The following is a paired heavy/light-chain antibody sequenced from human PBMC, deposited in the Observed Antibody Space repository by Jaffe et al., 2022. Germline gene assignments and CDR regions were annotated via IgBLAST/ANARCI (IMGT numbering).Heavy chain of an antibody. CDR1: GFTFTSSA. D-gene: IGHD3-3*01. J-gene: IGHJ3*02. CDR2: IVVGSGNT. CDR3: AADLGYYDFWSGYHPSAFDI. Sequence: QMQLVQSGPEVKKPGTSVKVSCKASGFTFTSSAVQWVRQARGQRLEWIGWIVVGSGNTNYAQKFQERVTITRDMSTSTAYMELSSLRSEDTAVYYCAADLGYYDFWSGYHPSAFDIWGQGTMVTVSS. V-gene: IGHV1-58*01.
Light chain of an antibody. V-gene: IGKV1-33*01. J-gene: IGKJ5*01. Sequence: DIQMTQSPSSLSASVGDRVTITCQASQDISNYLNWYQQKPGKAPKLLIYDASNLETGVPSRFSGSGSGTDFTFTISSLQPEDIATYYCQQYDNLPVTFGQGTRLEIK. CDR2: DAS. CDR3: QQYDNLPVT. CDR1: QDISNY.